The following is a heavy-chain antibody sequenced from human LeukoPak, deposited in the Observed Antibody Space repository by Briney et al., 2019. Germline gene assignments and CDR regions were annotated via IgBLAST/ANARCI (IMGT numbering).Heavy chain of an antibody. CDR2: IIPIFGTG. D-gene: IGHD2/OR15-2a*01. CDR3: AKGHDDFRQFDY. CDR1: GGTFANYA. V-gene: IGHV1-69*01. J-gene: IGHJ4*02. Sequence: SVKVSCTASGGTFANYAISWVRKAPGQGLEWMGGIIPIFGTGDSAQKFQGRLTITADESTRTTYMELSTLRSEDTAVYYCAKGHDDFRQFDYWGQGTLVTVSS.